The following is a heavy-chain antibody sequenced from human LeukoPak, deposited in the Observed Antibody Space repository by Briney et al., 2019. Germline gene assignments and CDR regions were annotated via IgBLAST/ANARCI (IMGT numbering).Heavy chain of an antibody. V-gene: IGHV1-18*01. D-gene: IGHD6-19*01. Sequence: ASVKVSCKASGYTFSTYGISWVRQAPGQGLEWLGWISGHNDNANYVQEFQDRVTMTTDTSTTTAYMELRSLASDDTAVYFCARYLGHSSGSKRGFDYWGQGTLVTVSS. CDR1: GYTFSTYG. J-gene: IGHJ4*02. CDR3: ARYLGHSSGSKRGFDY. CDR2: ISGHNDNA.